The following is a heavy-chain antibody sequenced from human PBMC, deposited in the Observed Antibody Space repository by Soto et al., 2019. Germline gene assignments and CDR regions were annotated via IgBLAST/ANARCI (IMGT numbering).Heavy chain of an antibody. Sequence: SETLSLTCTVSGGSISTSTYYWGWIRQPPGKGLEWIGTIYYSGNTYYNPSLKSRVTISVDTSKNQFSLKLTSVTAAATAVYYCARSPFLDSLLYNWFDPWGQGTLVTVSS. J-gene: IGHJ5*02. CDR3: ARSPFLDSLLYNWFDP. D-gene: IGHD3-3*01. V-gene: IGHV4-39*01. CDR1: GGSISTSTYY. CDR2: IYYSGNT.